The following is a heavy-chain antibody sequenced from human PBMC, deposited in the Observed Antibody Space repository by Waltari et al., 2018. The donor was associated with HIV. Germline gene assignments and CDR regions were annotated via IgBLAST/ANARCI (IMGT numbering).Heavy chain of an antibody. CDR1: GFIVTDAW. V-gene: IGHV3-15*01. CDR2: IKRNSDGGTI. D-gene: IGHD3-10*01. J-gene: IGHJ6*02. Sequence: EVQLVESGGGLVKPGGSLGLSCAASGFIVTDAWMTWVRQAPGKGLKWVGRIKRNSDGGTIDYAAPVKGRFTILRDDSKNTLHLQMNNLETEDTAVYYCTASGVWGQGTTVTVSS. CDR3: TASGV.